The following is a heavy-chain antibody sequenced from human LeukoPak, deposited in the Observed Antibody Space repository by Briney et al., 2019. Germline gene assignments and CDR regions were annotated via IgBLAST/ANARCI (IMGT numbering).Heavy chain of an antibody. CDR2: INHGGRT. V-gene: IGHV4-34*01. D-gene: IGHD3-10*01. Sequence: SETLSLTCAVYSVSLSGHFWSWIRQPPGKGLEWIGEINHGGRTNYNPSLESRVSVSVDTSKNQFSLILNSVTAADTAVYYCARGKQLLVRGPFDQWGQGTLVTVSS. CDR1: SVSLSGHF. CDR3: ARGKQLLVRGPFDQ. J-gene: IGHJ4*02.